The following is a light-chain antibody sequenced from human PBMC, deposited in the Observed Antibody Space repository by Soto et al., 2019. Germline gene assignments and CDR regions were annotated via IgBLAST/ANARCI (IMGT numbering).Light chain of an antibody. J-gene: IGKJ1*01. CDR1: QSIAPNY. CDR2: GAS. V-gene: IGKV3-20*01. CDR3: QQHDDSFTWT. Sequence: IVLTQSRGTLSLSPGEKAILSCRASQSIAPNYLAWYQQKPGQAPRLLIYGASSRATGIPDRFSGSGSGTDFTLTISRLEPEDFAVYFCQQHDDSFTWTFGQGTKVDIK.